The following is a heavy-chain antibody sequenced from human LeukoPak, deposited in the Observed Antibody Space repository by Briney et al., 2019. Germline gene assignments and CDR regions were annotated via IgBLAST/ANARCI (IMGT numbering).Heavy chain of an antibody. J-gene: IGHJ5*01. CDR1: GYSISSGYY. CDR2: IYHSGST. D-gene: IGHD7-27*01. CDR3: ARQRLGTNWFDS. Sequence: SETLSLTCTVSGYSISSGYYWGWIRQPPGKGLEWIGSIYHSGSTYYNPSLKSRVTISVDTSKNQFSLKLSSVTAADTAVYYCARQRLGTNWFDSWGQGTMVTVSS. V-gene: IGHV4-38-2*02.